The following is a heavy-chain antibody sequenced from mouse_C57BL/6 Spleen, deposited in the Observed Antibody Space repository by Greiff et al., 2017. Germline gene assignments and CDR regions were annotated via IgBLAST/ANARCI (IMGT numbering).Heavy chain of an antibody. Sequence: EVQRVESGGDLVKPGGSLKLSCAASGFTFSSYGMSWVRQTPDKRLEWVATISSGGSYTYYPDSVKGRFTISRDNAKNTLYLQMSSLKSEDTAMYYCARPTTGYAMDYWGQGTSVTASS. V-gene: IGHV5-6*01. D-gene: IGHD1-1*01. J-gene: IGHJ4*01. CDR3: ARPTTGYAMDY. CDR2: ISSGGSYT. CDR1: GFTFSSYG.